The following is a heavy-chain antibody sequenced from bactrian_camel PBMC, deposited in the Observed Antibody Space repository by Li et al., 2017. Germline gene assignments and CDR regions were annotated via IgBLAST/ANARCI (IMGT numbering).Heavy chain of an antibody. Sequence: QLVESGGGSVQAGGSLRLSCKVSGHSRGSNRVGWYRLPPGRAPAEREGIAAIRRDGGETWYAASVKGRFTISRDSAKNTVYLQMHTLKTEDTAVYYCAADRLLGGVCYTPREGGYWGQGTQVTVS. D-gene: IGHD2*01. V-gene: IGHV3S32*01. CDR1: GHSRGSNR. CDR3: AADRLLGGVCYTPREGGY. J-gene: IGHJ6*01. CDR2: IRRDGGET.